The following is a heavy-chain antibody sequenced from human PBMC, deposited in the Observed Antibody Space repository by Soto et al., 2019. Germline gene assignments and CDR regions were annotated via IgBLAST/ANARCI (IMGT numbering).Heavy chain of an antibody. D-gene: IGHD3-10*01. Sequence: SETLSLTCNVSGGSISSDDDYWSWIRQRPGKGLEWIGYISSSGKTYYNPSLKSRITMSVDTSKRQLSLKLRSVTAADAAVFYCARGSHNFDSWGQGVPVTVSS. CDR1: GGSISSDDDY. V-gene: IGHV4-30-4*01. CDR2: ISSSGKT. J-gene: IGHJ4*02. CDR3: ARGSHNFDS.